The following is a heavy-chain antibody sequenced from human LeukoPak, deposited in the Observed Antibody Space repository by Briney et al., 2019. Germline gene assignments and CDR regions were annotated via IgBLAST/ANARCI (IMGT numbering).Heavy chain of an antibody. D-gene: IGHD3-9*01. CDR2: IFSNGAHK. CDR1: GFTLGYHG. V-gene: IGHV3-33*01. Sequence: GTSLRLSCAASGFTLGYHGMHWVRQAPGKGLEWVAIIFSNGAHKYYADSLKGRSTISRDTSKNTLFLEMESLRTEDTAVYYCARHRGSIFEGYMDVWGKGTTVTVSS. J-gene: IGHJ6*03. CDR3: ARHRGSIFEGYMDV.